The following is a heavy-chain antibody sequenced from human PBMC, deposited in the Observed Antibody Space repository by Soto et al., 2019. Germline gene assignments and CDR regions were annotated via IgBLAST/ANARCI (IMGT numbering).Heavy chain of an antibody. CDR1: GFTFSSYG. Sequence: LRLSCAASGFTFSSYGMHWVRQAPGKGLEWVAVISYDGSNKYYADSVRGRFTISRDNSKNTLYLQMNSLRAEDTAVYYCAKDVVVGATTGLGDYYYYYGMDVWGQGTTVTVSS. V-gene: IGHV3-30*18. CDR3: AKDVVVGATTGLGDYYYYYGMDV. D-gene: IGHD1-26*01. J-gene: IGHJ6*02. CDR2: ISYDGSNK.